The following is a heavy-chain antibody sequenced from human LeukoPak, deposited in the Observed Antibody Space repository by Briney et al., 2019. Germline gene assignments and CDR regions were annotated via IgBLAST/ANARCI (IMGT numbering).Heavy chain of an antibody. CDR2: ISWNGGSI. V-gene: IGHV3-9*01. CDR1: GFTFDDYA. J-gene: IGHJ4*02. D-gene: IGHD3/OR15-3a*01. Sequence: PGGSLRLSCAASGFTFDDYAMHWVRQAPGKGLEWVSGISWNGGSIGYADSVKGRFTISRDNAKNSPYLQMNSLRAEDTALYYCAKLPLGGRRGTGYWGQGTLVTVSS. CDR3: AKLPLGGRRGTGY.